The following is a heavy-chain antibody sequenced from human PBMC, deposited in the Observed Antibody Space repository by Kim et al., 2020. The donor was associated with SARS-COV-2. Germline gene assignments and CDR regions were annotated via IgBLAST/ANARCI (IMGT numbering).Heavy chain of an antibody. Sequence: THYHPSLESRVAISVHKSKNQCALKLSSVTAADTAVYYCARGSSSWYFDYWGQGTLVTVSS. CDR2: T. V-gene: IGHV4-59*09. J-gene: IGHJ4*02. D-gene: IGHD6-13*01. CDR3: ARGSSSWYFDY.